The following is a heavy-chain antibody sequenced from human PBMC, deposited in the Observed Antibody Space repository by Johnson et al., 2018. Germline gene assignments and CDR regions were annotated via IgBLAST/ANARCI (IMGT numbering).Heavy chain of an antibody. V-gene: IGHV4-34*01. CDR3: ATDIRGSSGWSQH. Sequence: QVQLQQWGAGLLKPSDTLSLTCAVYGGSFSGYYWTWIRQPPGKGLEWIGDINHSGSTNHNPSLKRRVTISVDMSKNQFSLKLSSVTAADQAVYYWATDIRGSSGWSQHGGQGTLVTVSS. J-gene: IGHJ1*01. CDR2: INHSGST. CDR1: GGSFSGYY. D-gene: IGHD6-19*01.